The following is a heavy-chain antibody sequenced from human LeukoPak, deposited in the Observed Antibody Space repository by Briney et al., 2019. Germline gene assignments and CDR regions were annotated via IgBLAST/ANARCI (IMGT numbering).Heavy chain of an antibody. Sequence: SETLSLTCAVSGYSISSGYQWAWIRPSPGKGLEWIGSIYHSGSAHYNPSLKSRVTISVETSKNQFSLKMYSVTAAVTAVYYCARDPRWLTPDCTSTSCYENYFDPWGQGTLGTGPS. CDR3: ARDPRWLTPDCTSTSCYENYFDP. CDR1: GYSISSGYQ. D-gene: IGHD2-2*01. CDR2: IYHSGSA. J-gene: IGHJ5*02. V-gene: IGHV4-38-2*02.